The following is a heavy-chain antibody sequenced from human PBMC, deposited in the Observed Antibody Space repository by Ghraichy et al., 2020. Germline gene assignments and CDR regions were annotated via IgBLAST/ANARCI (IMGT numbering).Heavy chain of an antibody. Sequence: ASVKVSCKASGYTFTSYYMHWVRQAPGQGLEWMGIINPSGGSTSYAQKFQGRVTMTRDTSTSTVYMELSSLRSEDTAVYYCARVRFARGELLPYYFDYWGQGTLVTVSS. V-gene: IGHV1-46*01. D-gene: IGHD1-26*01. CDR2: INPSGGST. CDR1: GYTFTSYY. J-gene: IGHJ4*02. CDR3: ARVRFARGELLPYYFDY.